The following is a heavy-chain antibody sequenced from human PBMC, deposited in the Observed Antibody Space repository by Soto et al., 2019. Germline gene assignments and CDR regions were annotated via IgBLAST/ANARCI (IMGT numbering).Heavy chain of an antibody. J-gene: IGHJ4*02. D-gene: IGHD3-22*01. CDR1: EFSFRSYA. CDR3: VKDYSYDSSGGLDF. Sequence: EVQLLESGGGKIQPGGSLRLSCEASEFSFRSYAMRWVRQAPGEGLEWVSAISSTGDRTDYTNSVKGRFTISRENSKNTLFLQMDSLRPEDTAVYFCVKDYSYDSSGGLDFWGQGTLVTVSS. CDR2: ISSTGDRT. V-gene: IGHV3-23*01.